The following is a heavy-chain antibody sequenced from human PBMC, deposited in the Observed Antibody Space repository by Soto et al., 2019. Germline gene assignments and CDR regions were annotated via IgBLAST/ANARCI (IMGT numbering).Heavy chain of an antibody. CDR1: GFSFSSYW. V-gene: IGHV3-7*03. D-gene: IGHD6-19*01. CDR2: IKYDGSEM. Sequence: DVQVVESGGGLVQSGGSLRLSCAVSGFSFSSYWMTWVRQAPGKGLERVANIKYDGSEMQYVGSVKRLFTISRDNAKNSLDMQMNRLTAEDTAVYFCVRNSGWYNLDHWGQGTLVTVSS. J-gene: IGHJ4*02. CDR3: VRNSGWYNLDH.